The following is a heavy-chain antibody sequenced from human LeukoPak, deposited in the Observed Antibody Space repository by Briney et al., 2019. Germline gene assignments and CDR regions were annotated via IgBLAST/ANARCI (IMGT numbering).Heavy chain of an antibody. CDR2: ISAYNGNT. CDR1: GYTFTSYG. V-gene: IGHV1-18*01. D-gene: IGHD3-22*01. CDR3: ARETDDSSGYYCNWFDP. J-gene: IGHJ5*02. Sequence: ASVMVSCKASGYTFTSYGISWVRQAPGQGLEWMGWISAYNGNTNYAQKLQGRVTMTTDTSTSTAYMELRSLRSDDTAVYYCARETDDSSGYYCNWFDPWGQGTLVTVSS.